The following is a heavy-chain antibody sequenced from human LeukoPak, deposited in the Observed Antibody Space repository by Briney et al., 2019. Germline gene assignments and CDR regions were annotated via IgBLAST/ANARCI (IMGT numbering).Heavy chain of an antibody. Sequence: GGSLRLSCAASGFTFSSYAMSWVRQAPGKGLEWVSAISGSGGSTYYADSVKGRFTISRDNAKNSLYLQMNSLRAEDTAVYYCARDGGSAWFLDYWGQGTLVTVSS. D-gene: IGHD6-19*01. CDR3: ARDGGSAWFLDY. V-gene: IGHV3-23*01. J-gene: IGHJ4*02. CDR2: ISGSGGST. CDR1: GFTFSSYA.